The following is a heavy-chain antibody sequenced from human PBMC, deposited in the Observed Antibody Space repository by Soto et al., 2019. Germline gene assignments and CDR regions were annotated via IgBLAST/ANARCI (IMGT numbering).Heavy chain of an antibody. CDR3: ASSVPSNV. Sequence: PGAAVRRSGAGSGFTLSSYSMNWVRQAPGKGLEWVSYISTSSSTMYYADSVKGRFTISRDNAKNSLYLQMNSLRDEDTAVYYCASSVPSNVWGQGTTVTVSS. CDR1: GFTLSSYS. J-gene: IGHJ6*02. CDR2: ISTSSSTM. D-gene: IGHD6-19*01. V-gene: IGHV3-48*02.